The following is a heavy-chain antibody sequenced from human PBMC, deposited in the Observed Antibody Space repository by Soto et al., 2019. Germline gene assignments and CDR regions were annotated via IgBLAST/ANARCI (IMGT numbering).Heavy chain of an antibody. CDR2: IYYSGSS. Sequence: SETLSLTCTVSGGSITTYYCSWIRHPPGKGLEWIGYIYYSGSSSYNPSLKSRVTMSVDTSKNQISLTLRSVTAADTAVYYCASEEVGVYFWGQGALVTVSS. CDR1: GGSITTYY. CDR3: ASEEVGVYF. D-gene: IGHD3-10*01. V-gene: IGHV4-59*01. J-gene: IGHJ4*02.